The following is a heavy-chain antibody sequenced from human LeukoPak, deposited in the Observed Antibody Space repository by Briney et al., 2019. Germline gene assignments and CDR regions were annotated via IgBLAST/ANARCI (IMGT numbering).Heavy chain of an antibody. CDR1: GFTFSSYS. J-gene: IGHJ4*02. CDR3: AQVANYYDSSGYYTTRDY. D-gene: IGHD3-22*01. V-gene: IGHV3-23*01. Sequence: GGSLRLSCAASGFTFSSYSMNWVRQAPGKGLEWVSAISGSGGNTYYADSVKGRFTISRDNSKNTLYLQMNSLRAEDTAVYYCAQVANYYDSSGYYTTRDYWGQGTLVTVSS. CDR2: ISGSGGNT.